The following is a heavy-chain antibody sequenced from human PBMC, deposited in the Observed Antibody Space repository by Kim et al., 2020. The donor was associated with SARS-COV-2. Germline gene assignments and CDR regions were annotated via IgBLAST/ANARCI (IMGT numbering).Heavy chain of an antibody. D-gene: IGHD6-13*01. CDR2: IIPILGIA. Sequence: SVKVSCKASGGTFSSYAISWVRQAPGQGLEWMGRIIPILGIANYAQKFQGRVTITADKSTSTAYMELSSLRSEDTAVYYCARGFNSYSSSWDQTWGQGTLVTVSS. CDR3: ARGFNSYSSSWDQT. J-gene: IGHJ5*02. V-gene: IGHV1-69*04. CDR1: GGTFSSYA.